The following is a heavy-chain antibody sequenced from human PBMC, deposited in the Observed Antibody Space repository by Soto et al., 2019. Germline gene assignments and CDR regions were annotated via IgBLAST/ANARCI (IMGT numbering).Heavy chain of an antibody. CDR3: ARSDYLQGANSAFDI. CDR1: GFTFSSYG. Sequence: GGSLRLSCAASGFTFSSYGMHWVRQAPGKGLEWVAVIWYDGSNKYYADSVKGRFTISRDNSKNTLYLQMNSLRAEDTAVYYCARSDYLQGANSAFDIWGQGTMVTVSS. D-gene: IGHD4-17*01. V-gene: IGHV3-33*01. CDR2: IWYDGSNK. J-gene: IGHJ3*02.